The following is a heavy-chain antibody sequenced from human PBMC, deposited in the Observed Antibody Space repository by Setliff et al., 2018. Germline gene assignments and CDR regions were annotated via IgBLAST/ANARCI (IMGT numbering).Heavy chain of an antibody. CDR3: ARVAIMGPPS. J-gene: IGHJ5*02. Sequence: VASVKVSCKASGYAVTGYHIHWVRQAPGQGPEWMGWINPNTGGTNYAQKFQGRVTMTRDTSITTAYMELSSLRSDDTAVYYCARVAIMGPPSWGQGTLVTSPQ. CDR2: INPNTGGT. D-gene: IGHD3-16*01. CDR1: GYAVTGYH. V-gene: IGHV1-2*02.